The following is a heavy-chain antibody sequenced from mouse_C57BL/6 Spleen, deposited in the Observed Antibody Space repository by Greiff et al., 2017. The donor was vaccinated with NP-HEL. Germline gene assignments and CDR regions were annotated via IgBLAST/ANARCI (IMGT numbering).Heavy chain of an antibody. Sequence: QVQLQQSDAELVKPGASVKISCKVSGYTFTDHTIHWMKQRPEQGLEWIGYIYPRDGSTKYNEKFKGKATLTADKSSSTAYMQLNSLTSEDSAVYFCARSGAYYGSSFYYFDYWGQGTTLTVSS. D-gene: IGHD1-1*01. V-gene: IGHV1-78*01. CDR3: ARSGAYYGSSFYYFDY. CDR1: GYTFTDHT. J-gene: IGHJ2*01. CDR2: IYPRDGST.